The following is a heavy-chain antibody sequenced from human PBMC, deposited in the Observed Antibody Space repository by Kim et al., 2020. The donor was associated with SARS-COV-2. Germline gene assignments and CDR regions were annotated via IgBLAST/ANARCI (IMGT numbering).Heavy chain of an antibody. Sequence: GGSLRLSCAASGFTFSSYAMSWVRQAPGKGLEWVSAISGSGGSTYYADSVKGRFTISRDNSKNTLYLQMNSLRAEDTAVYYCAKDKILRGSSSEYFDYWGQGTLVTGSS. D-gene: IGHD6-6*01. CDR3: AKDKILRGSSSEYFDY. V-gene: IGHV3-23*01. J-gene: IGHJ4*02. CDR2: ISGSGGST. CDR1: GFTFSSYA.